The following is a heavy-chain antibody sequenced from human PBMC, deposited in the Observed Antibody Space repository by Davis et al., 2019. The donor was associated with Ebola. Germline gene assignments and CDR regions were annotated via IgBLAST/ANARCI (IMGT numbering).Heavy chain of an antibody. CDR2: IYRGDFDP. CDR3: ARRREYQLLTYFNY. CDR1: GYSFTTHG. J-gene: IGHJ4*02. V-gene: IGHV5-51*01. D-gene: IGHD2-2*01. Sequence: ESLKISCKGSGYSFTTHGIACVPQVHGKSREWGGSIYRGDFDPRYSPSFQGQVTISADKSISTAYLQWSSLKASEPAMYSCARRREYQLLTYFNYWGQETLVTASS.